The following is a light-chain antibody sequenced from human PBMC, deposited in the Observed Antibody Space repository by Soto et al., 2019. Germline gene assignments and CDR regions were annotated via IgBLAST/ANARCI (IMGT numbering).Light chain of an antibody. CDR1: QSVSSSY. V-gene: IGKV3-20*01. J-gene: IGKJ1*01. Sequence: EIVLTQSPGTLSLSPGERATLSCRASQSVSSSYLAWYQQKPGQAPRLVIYDASSRATGIPDRFSGSGSGTDFTLTISRLEPEDFAVYYCQQYGSSPQTFGQGTKVEIK. CDR3: QQYGSSPQT. CDR2: DAS.